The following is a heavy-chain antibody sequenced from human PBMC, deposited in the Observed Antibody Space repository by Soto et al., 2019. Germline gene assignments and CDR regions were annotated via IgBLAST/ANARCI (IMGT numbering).Heavy chain of an antibody. Sequence: SETLSLTCTFSVASITSGGYSWSWFRHHPGKGLEWIGYIYYSGSTYYNPSLKSRVTISVDTSKNQFSLKLSSVTAADTAVYYCARDRRDFWSGSPAFDYWGQGTLVTVSS. D-gene: IGHD3-3*01. CDR3: ARDRRDFWSGSPAFDY. CDR2: IYYSGST. CDR1: VASITSGGYS. V-gene: IGHV4-31*03. J-gene: IGHJ4*02.